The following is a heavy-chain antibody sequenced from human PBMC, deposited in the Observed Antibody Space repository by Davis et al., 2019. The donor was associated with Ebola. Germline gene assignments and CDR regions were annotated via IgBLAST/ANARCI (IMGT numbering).Heavy chain of an antibody. CDR3: ARVVRDELLFHGMDV. CDR1: GGSTSTYY. D-gene: IGHD2-15*01. Sequence: MPSETLSLTCTVSGGSTSTYYWSWIRQPPGKGLEWIGGIYYSGTTNYNPSLKSRVTISVDTSKNQFSLKLSSVTAADTAVYYCARVVRDELLFHGMDVWGQGTTVTVSS. J-gene: IGHJ6*02. V-gene: IGHV4-59*01. CDR2: IYYSGTT.